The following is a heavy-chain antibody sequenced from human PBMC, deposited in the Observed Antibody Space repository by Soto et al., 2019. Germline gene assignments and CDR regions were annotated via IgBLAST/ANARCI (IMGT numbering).Heavy chain of an antibody. V-gene: IGHV3-33*01. CDR3: ARDNIWGSYRPDAFDI. Sequence: GSLRLSCAASGFTFSSYGMHWVRQAPGKGLEWVAVIWYDGSNKYYADSVKGRFTISRDNSKNTLYLQVNSLRAEDTAVYYCARDNIWGSYRPDAFDIWGQGTMVTVSS. J-gene: IGHJ3*02. D-gene: IGHD3-16*02. CDR2: IWYDGSNK. CDR1: GFTFSSYG.